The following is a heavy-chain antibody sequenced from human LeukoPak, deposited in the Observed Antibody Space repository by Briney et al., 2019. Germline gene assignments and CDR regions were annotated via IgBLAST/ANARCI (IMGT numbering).Heavy chain of an antibody. CDR2: IKQDGSEK. Sequence: GRSLRLSCAASGFTLSSYWMSWVRQAPGKGLEWVANIKQDGSEKYYVDSVKGRFTISRDNAKNSLYLQMNSLRAEDTAVYYCARDWLDGMDVWGQGTTVTVSS. D-gene: IGHD3-22*01. CDR3: ARDWLDGMDV. V-gene: IGHV3-7*01. J-gene: IGHJ6*02. CDR1: GFTLSSYW.